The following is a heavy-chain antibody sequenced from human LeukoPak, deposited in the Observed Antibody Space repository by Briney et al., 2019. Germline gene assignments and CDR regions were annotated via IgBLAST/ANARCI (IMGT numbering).Heavy chain of an antibody. CDR2: VYSGGDT. Sequence: GGSLRLSCAASGFTVSSNYMNWIRQAPGERLEWVSIVYSGGDTYYADSVKGRFTMSRDNSKNMLYLQMSSLRAEDTAVYYCARVEIPWSFDYWGQGTLVTVSS. J-gene: IGHJ4*02. CDR3: ARVEIPWSFDY. D-gene: IGHD2-21*01. CDR1: GFTVSSNY. V-gene: IGHV3-53*01.